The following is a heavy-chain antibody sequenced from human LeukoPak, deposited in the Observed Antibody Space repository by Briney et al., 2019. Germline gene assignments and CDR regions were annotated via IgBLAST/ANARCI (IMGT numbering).Heavy chain of an antibody. CDR2: ISGSGGST. J-gene: IGHJ4*02. CDR3: ARDRGGPTESKVRELDY. CDR1: GFTFSSYA. Sequence: GGSLRLSCAASGFTFSSYAMSWVRQAPGKGLEWVSAISGSGGSTYYADSVKGRFIISRDNAKNSLYLQMNSLRAEDTAVYYCARDRGGPTESKVRELDYWGQGTLVTVSS. V-gene: IGHV3-23*01. D-gene: IGHD3-10*01.